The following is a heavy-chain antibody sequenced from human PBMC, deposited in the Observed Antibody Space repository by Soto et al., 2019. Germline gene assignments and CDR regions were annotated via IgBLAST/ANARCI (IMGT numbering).Heavy chain of an antibody. CDR3: VSDRRYGHASVAYT. J-gene: IGHJ5*02. V-gene: IGHV3-30*05. D-gene: IGHD3-16*01. CDR1: GFAFSSYG. Sequence: QAQLVESGGGVVQPGRSLRLSCAASGFAFSSYGMHWVRQAPGTGLEWVAVISYDGSLQHYADSVKGRFTISRDNSKNMVLLQWSSLGAEGTAVSYCVSDRRYGHASVAYTWGQGTLVSVYS. CDR2: ISYDGSLQ.